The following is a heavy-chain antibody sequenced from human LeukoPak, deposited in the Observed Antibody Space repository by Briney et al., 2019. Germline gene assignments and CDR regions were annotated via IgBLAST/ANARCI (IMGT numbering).Heavy chain of an antibody. D-gene: IGHD6-19*01. CDR3: AKDRGYSSAWYVMGLDY. CDR1: GFTFSNYG. V-gene: IGHV3-30*02. CDR2: IRYNGNNK. Sequence: PGGSLRLSCAVSGFTFSNYGMHWVRQAPGKGLEWVAFIRYNGNNKYYADSVKGRFTISRDNSKNMLYVQMNSLRTEDTAVYYCAKDRGYSSAWYVMGLDYWGQGTLVTVSS. J-gene: IGHJ4*02.